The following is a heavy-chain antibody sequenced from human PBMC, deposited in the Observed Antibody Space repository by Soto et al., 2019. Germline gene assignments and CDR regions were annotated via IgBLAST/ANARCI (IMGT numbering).Heavy chain of an antibody. CDR1: GGSISSGGYY. V-gene: IGHV4-31*03. CDR3: ARHEYSSTRCSVYFDY. Sequence: SETLSLTCTVSGGSISSGGYYWSWIRQHPGKGLEWIGYIYYSGSTYYNPSLKSRVTISVDTSKNQFSLKLSSVTAADTAVYYCARHEYSSTRCSVYFDYWGQGTLVTVSS. CDR2: IYYSGST. D-gene: IGHD2-2*01. J-gene: IGHJ4*01.